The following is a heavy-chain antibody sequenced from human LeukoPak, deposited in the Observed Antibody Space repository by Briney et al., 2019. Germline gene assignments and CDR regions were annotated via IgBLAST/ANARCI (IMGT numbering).Heavy chain of an antibody. CDR1: GYSISSGYY. Sequence: PSETLSLTCAVSGYSISSGYYWGWIRQPPGKGLEWIGSIYHSGSTYYNPSLKSRVTISVDTSKNQFSLKLSSVTAADTAVYYCARDRYYDSSGYRFEYAFDIWGQGTMVTVSS. D-gene: IGHD3-22*01. J-gene: IGHJ3*02. CDR2: IYHSGST. V-gene: IGHV4-38-2*02. CDR3: ARDRYYDSSGYRFEYAFDI.